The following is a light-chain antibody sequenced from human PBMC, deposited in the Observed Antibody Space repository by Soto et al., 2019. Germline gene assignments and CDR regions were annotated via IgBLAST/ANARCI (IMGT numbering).Light chain of an antibody. J-gene: IGKJ2*01. V-gene: IGKV1-9*01. CDR1: HGVSSY. CDR3: PQVNNYPYT. CDR2: GAS. Sequence: IQLTQSPSSLSASVGDRVTITCRASHGVSSYLAWYQQNPGKAPRLLIYGASTLQTGVPSRFSGSGSGTDFTLTISSLQPEDLATYDCPQVNNYPYTFGQGNKLEI.